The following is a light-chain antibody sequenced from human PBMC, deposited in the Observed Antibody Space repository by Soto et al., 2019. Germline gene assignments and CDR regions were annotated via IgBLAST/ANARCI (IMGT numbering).Light chain of an antibody. J-gene: IGKJ4*01. Sequence: DAQMTQSPSSLSASVGDRVSITCRASQSVANWLAWYQQKPGKAPKSLIYETSTLQSGVPSRFSGSGSGTYFTLTINSLQPEDFATYYCQQYNNFPPTFGGGTKVEIK. V-gene: IGKV1D-16*01. CDR3: QQYNNFPPT. CDR2: ETS. CDR1: QSVANW.